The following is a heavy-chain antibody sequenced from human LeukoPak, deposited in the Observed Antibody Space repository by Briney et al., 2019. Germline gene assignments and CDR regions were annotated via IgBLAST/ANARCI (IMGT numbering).Heavy chain of an antibody. CDR2: ISAYNGNT. Sequence: ASVKVSCKASGYTFTSYGFTWVRQAPGQGPEWMGWISAYNGNTNYAQKLQGRVTMTTDTSTSTAYMELRSLTSDDTVVYYCARDNGDYWFDYWGQGTLVTVSS. CDR3: ARDNGDYWFDY. CDR1: GYTFTSYG. V-gene: IGHV1-18*01. J-gene: IGHJ4*02. D-gene: IGHD4-17*01.